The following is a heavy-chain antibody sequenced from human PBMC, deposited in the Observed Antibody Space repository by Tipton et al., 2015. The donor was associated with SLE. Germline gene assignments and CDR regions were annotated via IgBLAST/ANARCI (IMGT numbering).Heavy chain of an antibody. V-gene: IGHV4-59*01. J-gene: IGHJ4*02. CDR1: AGSISSYY. D-gene: IGHD6-25*01. Sequence: TLSLTCTVSAGSISSYYWSWIRQPPGKGLEWIGYIYYSGSTNYNPSLKSRVTISVDTSKNQFSLKLSSVTAADTAVYYCVRDGSDWGQGTLVTVSS. CDR2: IYYSGST. CDR3: VRDGSD.